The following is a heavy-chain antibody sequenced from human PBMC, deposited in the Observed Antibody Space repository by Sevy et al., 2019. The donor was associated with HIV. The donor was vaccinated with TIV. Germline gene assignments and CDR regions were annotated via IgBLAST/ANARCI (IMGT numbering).Heavy chain of an antibody. J-gene: IGHJ6*02. CDR2: IKKDGSEK. CDR3: ARDCSSTNCLWGLDV. D-gene: IGHD2-2*01. V-gene: IGHV3-7*03. Sequence: GGSLRLSCAASGFTFSRYWMSWVRQAPGKGLEWVANIKKDGSEKYYVDSVKGRFTISRDNAENSLYLQMNSLRAEDTALYYCARDCSSTNCLWGLDVWGQGTTVTVSS. CDR1: GFTFSRYW.